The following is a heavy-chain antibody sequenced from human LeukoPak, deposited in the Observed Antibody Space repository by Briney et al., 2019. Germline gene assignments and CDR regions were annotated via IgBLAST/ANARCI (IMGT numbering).Heavy chain of an antibody. CDR1: GYSFPSYW. J-gene: IGHJ5*02. D-gene: IGHD3-22*01. CDR2: IAPSDSYT. Sequence: PGESLKISCKVSGYSFPSYWITWVRQVPGKGLEWMGRIAPSDSYTNYNPSFEGHVTMSVEKSITTVYLQWSSLKASDTAMYYCVRQPPGVYDTTQSGFDPWGQGTLVTVS. CDR3: VRQPPGVYDTTQSGFDP. V-gene: IGHV5-10-1*01.